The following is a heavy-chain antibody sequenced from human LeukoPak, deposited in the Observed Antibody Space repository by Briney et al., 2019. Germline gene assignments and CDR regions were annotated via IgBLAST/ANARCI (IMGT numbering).Heavy chain of an antibody. J-gene: IGHJ4*02. CDR3: ARDHRAVAGPSDY. D-gene: IGHD6-19*01. CDR1: GFTFGSYA. CDR2: ISYDGSNK. Sequence: GGSLRLSCAASGFTFGSYAMHWVRQAPGKGLEWVAVISYDGSNKYYADSVKGRFTISRDNSKNTLYLQMNSLRAEDTAVYYCARDHRAVAGPSDYWGQGTLVTVSS. V-gene: IGHV3-30-3*01.